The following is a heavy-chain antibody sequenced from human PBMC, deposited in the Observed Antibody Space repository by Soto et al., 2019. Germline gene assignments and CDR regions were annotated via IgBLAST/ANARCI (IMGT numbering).Heavy chain of an antibody. CDR2: IFSNDEK. J-gene: IGHJ6*02. Sequence: SGPTLVNPTETLTLTCTVSGFSLSNAGMGGSWIRQPQGKALEWLAHIFSNDEKSYSTSLKSRLTISKDTSKSQAVLTMTNMDPVDTATYYCARGLLEWLRGDYYYYSGMDVWGQGTTVTVSS. V-gene: IGHV2-26*01. D-gene: IGHD3-3*01. CDR3: ARGLLEWLRGDYYYYSGMDV. CDR1: GFSLSNAGMG.